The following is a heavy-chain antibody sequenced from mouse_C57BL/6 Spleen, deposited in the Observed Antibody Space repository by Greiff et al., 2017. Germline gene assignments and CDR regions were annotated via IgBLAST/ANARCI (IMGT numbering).Heavy chain of an antibody. J-gene: IGHJ3*01. CDR1: GYTFTSYD. CDR3: ASEGVLLLFAY. CDR2: IYPRDGST. D-gene: IGHD2-3*01. Sequence: LQESGPELVKPGASVKLSCKASGYTFTSYDINWVKQRPGQGLEWIGWIYPRDGSTQYNEKFKGKATLTVDTSSSTAYMELHILTSEDSAVYFCASEGVLLLFAYWGQGTLVTVSA. V-gene: IGHV1-85*01.